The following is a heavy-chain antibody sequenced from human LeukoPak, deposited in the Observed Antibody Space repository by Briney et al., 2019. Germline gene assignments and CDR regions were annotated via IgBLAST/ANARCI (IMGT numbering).Heavy chain of an antibody. V-gene: IGHV3-53*01. CDR3: ARVGSSWLTVDY. Sequence: GGSLRLSCAASGFTVSSNYMSWVRQAPGKGLEWVSVIYSGGSTYYADSVKGRFTISRDNSKNTLYLQMNSLRAEDTAVYYCARVGSSWLTVDYWGQGTLVTVSS. D-gene: IGHD6-13*01. CDR2: IYSGGST. CDR1: GFTVSSNY. J-gene: IGHJ4*02.